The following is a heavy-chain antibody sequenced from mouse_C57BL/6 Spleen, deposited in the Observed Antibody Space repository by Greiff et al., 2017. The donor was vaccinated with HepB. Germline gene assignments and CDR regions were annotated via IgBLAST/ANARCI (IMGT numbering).Heavy chain of an antibody. V-gene: IGHV1-64*01. D-gene: IGHD1-1*02. CDR2: IHPNSGST. Sequence: VQRKQAGAGLVKPGASVKLSCKASGYTFTSYWMHWVKQRPGQGLEWIGMIHPNSGSTNYNEKFKSKATLTVDKSSSTAYMQLSSLVSEDSAVYYCASSWCYYYAMDYWGQGPSFTVAS. J-gene: IGHJ4*01. CDR1: GYTFTSYW. CDR3: ASSWCYYYAMDY.